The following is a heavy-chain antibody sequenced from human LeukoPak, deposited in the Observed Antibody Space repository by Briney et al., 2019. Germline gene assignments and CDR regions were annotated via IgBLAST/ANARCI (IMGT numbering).Heavy chain of an antibody. Sequence: ASVKVSCKASGYTFNGYYMLWVRQAPGQGLEWMGWINPNSGGTNYAQEFQGRVTMTRDTSISTAYMELSTLRSDDTAVYYCALIGDHAWFDPWGQGTLVTVSS. V-gene: IGHV1-2*02. J-gene: IGHJ5*02. D-gene: IGHD3-10*01. CDR3: ALIGDHAWFDP. CDR1: GYTFNGYY. CDR2: INPNSGGT.